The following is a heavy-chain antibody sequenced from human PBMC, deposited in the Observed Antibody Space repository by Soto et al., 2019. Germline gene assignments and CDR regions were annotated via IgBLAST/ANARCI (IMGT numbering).Heavy chain of an antibody. Sequence: PGESLKISCKGSGYSFTNYWISWVRQMPGKGLEWMGRIDPSDSYIKYSPSFQGRVTISADNSISTAYLQWSSLKASDTAMYYCARHDCSSTRCYNLGMDVWGQGTTVTVSS. CDR2: IDPSDSYI. D-gene: IGHD2-2*02. V-gene: IGHV5-10-1*01. CDR1: GYSFTNYW. J-gene: IGHJ6*02. CDR3: ARHDCSSTRCYNLGMDV.